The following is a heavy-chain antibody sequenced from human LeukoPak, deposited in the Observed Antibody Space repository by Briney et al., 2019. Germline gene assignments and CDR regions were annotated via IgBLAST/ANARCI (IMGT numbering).Heavy chain of an antibody. D-gene: IGHD3-22*01. CDR1: GFTFSTYE. CDR2: IGSSGSTV. J-gene: IGHJ4*02. CDR3: AKGGDYYDNSGYYSEFEY. V-gene: IGHV3-48*03. Sequence: GGSLRLSCAASGFTFSTYEMNWVRQAPGKGLEWVSYIGSSGSTVYYADSVKGRFTISRDNSKNTLYLQMNSLRAEDTAVYYCAKGGDYYDNSGYYSEFEYWGQGTLVTVSS.